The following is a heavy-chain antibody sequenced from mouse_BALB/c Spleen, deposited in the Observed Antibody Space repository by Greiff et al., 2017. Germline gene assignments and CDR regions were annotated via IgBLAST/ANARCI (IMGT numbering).Heavy chain of an antibody. Sequence: QVQLQQPGAELVKPGASVKLSCKASGYTFTSYWMHWVKQRPGQGLEWIGEINPSNGRTNYNEKFKSKATLTVDKSSSTAYMQLSSLTSEDSAVYYFARFGYLITGAMDYWGQGTSVTVSS. J-gene: IGHJ4*01. V-gene: IGHV1S81*02. CDR1: GYTFTSYW. CDR2: INPSNGRT. CDR3: ARFGYLITGAMDY. D-gene: IGHD2-3*01.